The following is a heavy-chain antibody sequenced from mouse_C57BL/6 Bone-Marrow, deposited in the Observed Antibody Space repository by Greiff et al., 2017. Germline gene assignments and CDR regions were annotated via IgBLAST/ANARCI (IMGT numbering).Heavy chain of an antibody. CDR3: ARDDYYGSSPYWYFDV. D-gene: IGHD1-1*01. CDR1: GYTFTSYW. V-gene: IGHV1-64*01. J-gene: IGHJ1*03. Sequence: QVQLQQPGAELVKPGASVKLSCKASGYTFTSYWMHWVKQRPGQGLEWIGMIHPNSGSTNYNEKFKSKATLTVDKSSSTAYMQLSSLTSEDSAVXYCARDDYYGSSPYWYFDVWGTGTPVTVSS. CDR2: IHPNSGST.